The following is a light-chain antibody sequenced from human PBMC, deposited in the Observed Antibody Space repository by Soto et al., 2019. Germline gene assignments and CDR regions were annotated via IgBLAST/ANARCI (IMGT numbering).Light chain of an antibody. CDR1: QSVSSSY. Sequence: EIVLTQSPGTLSLSPGERATLSCRASQSVSSSYLAWYQQKPGQAPRLLIYGSSSRATGIPARFSGSVSGTDFTLTISRLEPEDFAVYYCQQYGSSLFTFGPGTKVDIK. J-gene: IGKJ3*01. V-gene: IGKV3-20*01. CDR3: QQYGSSLFT. CDR2: GSS.